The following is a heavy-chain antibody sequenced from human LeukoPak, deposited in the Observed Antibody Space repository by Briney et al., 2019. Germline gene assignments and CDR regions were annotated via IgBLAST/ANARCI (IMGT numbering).Heavy chain of an antibody. CDR3: ASPVIHDAFDI. CDR1: GFTFSSYS. D-gene: IGHD3-22*01. V-gene: IGHV3-48*04. J-gene: IGHJ3*02. Sequence: GGSLRLSCAASGFTFSSYSMNWVRQAPGKGLEWVSYISSSSSTIYYADSVKGRFTISRDNAKNSLYLQMNSLRAEDTAVYYCASPVIHDAFDIWGQGTMVTVSS. CDR2: ISSSSSTI.